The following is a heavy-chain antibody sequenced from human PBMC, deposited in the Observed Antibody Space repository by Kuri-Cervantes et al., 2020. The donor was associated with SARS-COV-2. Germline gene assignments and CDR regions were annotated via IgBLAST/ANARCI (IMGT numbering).Heavy chain of an antibody. V-gene: IGHV3-43D*04. J-gene: IGHJ4*02. D-gene: IGHD2-21*02. CDR3: AKAGGRSSVVTGKSDFDY. CDR1: GFTFGDYG. CDR2: VNWNGGST. Sequence: GGSLRLSCAASGFTFGDYGMYWVRQAPGKGLEWVSSVNWNGGSTYYADSVKGRFTIFRDNSKNSLYLQMHSLRPEDTALYFCAKAGGRSSVVTGKSDFDYWGQGTLVTVSS.